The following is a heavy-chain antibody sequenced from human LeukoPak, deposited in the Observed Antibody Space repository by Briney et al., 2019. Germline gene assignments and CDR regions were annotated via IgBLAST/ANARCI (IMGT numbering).Heavy chain of an antibody. CDR3: ARLSITMVRGYYYYYMDV. CDR1: GGSISSYY. Sequence: SETLSLTCTVSGGSISSYYWSWIRQPAGKGLEWIGRIYTSGSTNYNPSLKSRVTMSVDTSKNQFSLKLSSVTAADTAVYYCARLSITMVRGYYYYYMDVWGKGTTVTGSS. J-gene: IGHJ6*03. CDR2: IYTSGST. D-gene: IGHD3-10*01. V-gene: IGHV4-4*07.